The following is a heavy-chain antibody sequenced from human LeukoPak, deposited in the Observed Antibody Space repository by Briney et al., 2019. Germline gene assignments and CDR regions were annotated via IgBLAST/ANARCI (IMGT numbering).Heavy chain of an antibody. J-gene: IGHJ5*02. CDR2: INHSGST. CDR3: AGEKTDILTPPGDNWFDP. D-gene: IGHD3-9*01. Sequence: SETLSLTCAVYGGSFRGYYWSWIRQPPGKGLEWIGEINHSGSTNYNPSLKSRVTISVDTSKNQFSLKLSSVTAADTAVYYCAGEKTDILTPPGDNWFDPWGQGTLVTVSS. V-gene: IGHV4-34*01. CDR1: GGSFRGYY.